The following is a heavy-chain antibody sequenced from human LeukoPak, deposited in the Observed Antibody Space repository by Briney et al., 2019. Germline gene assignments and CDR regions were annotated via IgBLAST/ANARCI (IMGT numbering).Heavy chain of an antibody. D-gene: IGHD1-26*01. CDR2: IYYSGST. CDR1: GGSISSGDYY. J-gene: IGHJ4*02. V-gene: IGHV4-39*01. CDR3: ARQEWELPSPRFDY. Sequence: PSETLSLTCTVSGGSISSGDYYWSWIRQPPGKGLEWIGSIYYSGSTYYNPSLKSRVTISVDTSKNQFSLKLSSVTAADTAVYYCARQEWELPSPRFDYWGQGTLVTVSS.